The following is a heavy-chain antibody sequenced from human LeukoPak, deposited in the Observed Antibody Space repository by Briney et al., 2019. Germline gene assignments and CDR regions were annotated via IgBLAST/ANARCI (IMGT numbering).Heavy chain of an antibody. CDR1: GYPISSGYY. D-gene: IGHD6-19*01. Sequence: PSETLSLTCSVSGYPISSGYYWGWIRQPPGKGLEWIGEINHSGSTNYNPSLKSRVTISVDTSKNQFPLKLSSVTAADTAVYYCARHVPVDDQQWLVRGTGHGWFDPWGQGTLVTVSS. CDR2: INHSGST. V-gene: IGHV4-38-2*02. CDR3: ARHVPVDDQQWLVRGTGHGWFDP. J-gene: IGHJ5*02.